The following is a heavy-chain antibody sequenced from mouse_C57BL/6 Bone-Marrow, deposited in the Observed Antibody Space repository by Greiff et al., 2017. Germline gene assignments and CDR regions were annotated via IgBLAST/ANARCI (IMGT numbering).Heavy chain of an antibody. CDR2: ISNGGGST. CDR3: ARQGWLLYAMDY. J-gene: IGHJ4*01. V-gene: IGHV5-12*01. Sequence: EVKLMESGGGLVQPGGSLKLSCAASGFTFSDYYMYWVRQTPEKRLEWVAYISNGGGSTYYPDTVKGRFTISRANAKNTLYLQMSRLKSEDTAMYYCARQGWLLYAMDYWGQGTSVTVSS. CDR1: GFTFSDYY. D-gene: IGHD2-3*01.